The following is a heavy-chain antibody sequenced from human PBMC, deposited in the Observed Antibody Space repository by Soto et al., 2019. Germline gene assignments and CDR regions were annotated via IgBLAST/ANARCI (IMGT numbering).Heavy chain of an antibody. J-gene: IGHJ3*02. V-gene: IGHV3-48*02. CDR3: ARDRTTFGGVIVSDAFDI. Sequence: EVQLVESGGGWLQPGGSLRLFCAASGFTFSSYSMNWVRQAPGKGLEWVSYISSSSSTIYYTDSVKGRFTISRDNAKNSMYLQMNSLRDEDTAVYYCARDRTTFGGVIVSDAFDIWGHGTMVTVTS. CDR1: GFTFSSYS. D-gene: IGHD3-16*02. CDR2: ISSSSSTI.